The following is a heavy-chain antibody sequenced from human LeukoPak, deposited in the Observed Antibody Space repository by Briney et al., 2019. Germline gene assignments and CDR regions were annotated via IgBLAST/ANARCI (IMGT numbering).Heavy chain of an antibody. J-gene: IGHJ6*03. V-gene: IGHV4-39*01. D-gene: IGHD6-19*01. CDR2: IYYSGST. CDR3: ARHAHYSSGWYGNYYYYMDV. CDR1: GGSISSSSYY. Sequence: SETLSLTCTVSGGSISSSSYYWGWIRQPPGKGLEWIGSIYYSGSTYYNPSLKSRVTISVDTSKNQFSLKLSSVTAADTAVYYCARHAHYSSGWYGNYYYYMDVWGKGTTVTISS.